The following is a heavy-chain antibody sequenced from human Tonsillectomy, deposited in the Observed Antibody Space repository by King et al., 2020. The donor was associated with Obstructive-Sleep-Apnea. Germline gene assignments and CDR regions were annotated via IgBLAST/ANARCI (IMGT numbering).Heavy chain of an antibody. CDR2: ISYDGTEK. D-gene: IGHD6-19*01. J-gene: IGHJ4*02. V-gene: IGHV3-30*03. Sequence: VQLVESGGGVVQPGRSLRLSCVASGFTFSSYGMHWVRQAPGKGLEWVAFISYDGTEKEYVDSVKGRFTISRDNSKNTLYLQMNSLRAEDTAVYYCARDREIVAGPADALDWGQGTLVVVSS. CDR3: ARDREIVAGPADALD. CDR1: GFTFSSYG.